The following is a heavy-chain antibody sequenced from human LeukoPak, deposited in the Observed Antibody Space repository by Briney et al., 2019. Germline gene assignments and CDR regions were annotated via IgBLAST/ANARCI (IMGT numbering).Heavy chain of an antibody. J-gene: IGHJ4*02. V-gene: IGHV2-5*02. D-gene: IGHD3-9*01. CDR2: IYWDDDK. CDR1: GFSLSTSGVG. Sequence: SGPTLVNPTQTLTLTCTFSGFSLSTSGVGVGWIRQPPGKALEWLALIYWDDDKRYSPSLKSRLTITKDTSKNQVVLTMANMDPVDTATYYCAHVTRYFDRGPYFDYWGQGTLVTVSS. CDR3: AHVTRYFDRGPYFDY.